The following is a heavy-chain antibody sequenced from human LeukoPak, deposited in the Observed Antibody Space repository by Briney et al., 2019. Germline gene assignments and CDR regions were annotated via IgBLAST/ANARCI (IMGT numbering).Heavy chain of an antibody. V-gene: IGHV3-11*06. CDR3: ASSSSSAGSGTYYHFDY. Sequence: GGSLRLSCAASGFTFSDYYMSWIRQAPAKGLEWVSYISSSGSYTNYADSVKGRFTISRDNAKNSLYLQMNSLRAEDTAVYYCASSSSSAGSGTYYHFDYWDQGTLVTVSS. J-gene: IGHJ4*02. CDR2: ISSSGSYT. D-gene: IGHD3-10*01. CDR1: GFTFSDYY.